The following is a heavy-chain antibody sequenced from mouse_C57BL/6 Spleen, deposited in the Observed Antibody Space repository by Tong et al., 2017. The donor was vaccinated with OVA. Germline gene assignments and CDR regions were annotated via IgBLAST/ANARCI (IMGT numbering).Heavy chain of an antibody. V-gene: IGHV2-3*01. CDR2: IWGDGST. J-gene: IGHJ1*03. Sequence: VQLQESGHGLVPSSQSLSITCTVFSFSLTSYGVHWVRQSPGKGLEWLGVIWGDGSTNYHSALISRLSISKDNSKSQVYLKLNSLQTDDTATYYCAKGDWYVDVMGTGTTVTVAS. CDR3: AKGDWYVDV. CDR1: SFSLTSYG.